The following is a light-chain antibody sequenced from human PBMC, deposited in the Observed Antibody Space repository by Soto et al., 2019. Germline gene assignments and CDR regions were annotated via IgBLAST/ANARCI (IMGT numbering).Light chain of an antibody. CDR1: ITDIGAYNY. J-gene: IGLJ3*02. CDR3: ASHAGRGTVV. CDR2: EDS. V-gene: IGLV2-23*01. Sequence: QSALTQPASVSGSPGQSITISCTGTITDIGAYNYVSWYQQHPGKAPKLMIYEDSKRPSGVSNRFSGSKSGNTASLTISGLQAEDDADYYCASHAGRGTVVFGGGTKLTVL.